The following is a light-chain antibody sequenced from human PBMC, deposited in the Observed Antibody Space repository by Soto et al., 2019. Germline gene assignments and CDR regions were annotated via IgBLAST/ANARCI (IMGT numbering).Light chain of an antibody. CDR3: QQYNNWPRT. J-gene: IGKJ1*01. CDR1: QSVSSN. CDR2: GAS. V-gene: IGKV3-15*01. Sequence: DIVMTQSPATLSVSPGERATLSCRASQSVSSNLAWYQQKPGQAPRLLIYGASTRATGIPARFSGSGSGTEFTLTINSLQSEDFVVYYCQQYNNWPRTFGQGTKV.